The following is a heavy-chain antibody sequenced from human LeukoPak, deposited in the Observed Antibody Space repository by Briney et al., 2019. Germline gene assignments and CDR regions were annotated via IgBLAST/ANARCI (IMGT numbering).Heavy chain of an antibody. Sequence: GGSLRLSCAASGFTFSSYGMHWVRQAPGKGLEWVAVISYDGSNKYYADSVKGRFTISRDNSKNTLYLQMNSLRAEDTAVYYCAKDHHGAYWYFDLWGRGTLVTVSS. CDR2: ISYDGSNK. D-gene: IGHD4/OR15-4a*01. CDR3: AKDHHGAYWYFDL. V-gene: IGHV3-30*18. CDR1: GFTFSSYG. J-gene: IGHJ2*01.